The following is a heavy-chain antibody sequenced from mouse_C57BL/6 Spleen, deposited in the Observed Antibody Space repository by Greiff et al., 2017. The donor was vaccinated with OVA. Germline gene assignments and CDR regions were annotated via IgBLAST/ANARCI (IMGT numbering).Heavy chain of an antibody. CDR3: ARRFYGSSYWYFDV. CDR2: IDPSDSYT. CDR1: GYTFTIYW. D-gene: IGHD1-1*01. Sequence: QVQLKQPGAELVMPGASVKLSCKASGYTFTIYWMHWVKQRPGQGLEWIGEIDPSDSYTNYNQKFKGKSTLTVDKSSSTAYMQLSSLTSEDSAVYYCARRFYGSSYWYFDVWGTGTTVTVSS. V-gene: IGHV1-69*01. J-gene: IGHJ1*03.